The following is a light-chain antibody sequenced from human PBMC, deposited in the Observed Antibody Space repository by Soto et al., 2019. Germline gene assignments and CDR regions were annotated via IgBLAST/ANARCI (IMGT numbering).Light chain of an antibody. J-gene: IGKJ4*01. Sequence: EIVLTQSPATLSLSPGERATLSCRASQSVSSYLAWYQQKPGQAPRLLIYDASNRATGIPARFSGSGSGTDFTLTISSLEPEDFATYYCQQLNSYPRGLTFGGGTKVEIK. CDR2: DAS. CDR3: QQLNSYPRGLT. V-gene: IGKV3-11*01. CDR1: QSVSSY.